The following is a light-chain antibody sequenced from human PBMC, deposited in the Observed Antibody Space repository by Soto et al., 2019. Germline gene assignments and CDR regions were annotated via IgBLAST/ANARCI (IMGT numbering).Light chain of an antibody. Sequence: EVVMTQSPVAVSVSPGERATLSCRASQSVTSNVAWYQQKPGQAPRLLIYRASARATGVPARFSGSGSGTEFTLTISSLQSEDFGIYYCQQYDYWWTFGQGTKVDI. CDR2: RAS. CDR1: QSVTSN. CDR3: QQYDYWWT. V-gene: IGKV3-15*01. J-gene: IGKJ1*01.